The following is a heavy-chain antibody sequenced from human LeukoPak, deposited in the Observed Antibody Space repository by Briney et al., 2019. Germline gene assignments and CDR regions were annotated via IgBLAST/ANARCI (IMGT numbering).Heavy chain of an antibody. D-gene: IGHD1-26*01. CDR1: GGSISSSSYY. CDR3: AKLREWELPDLFDY. Sequence: SETLSLICTVSGGSISSSSYYWGWIRQPPGKGLEWIGSFYYSGSTYYNPSLKSRVTISVDTSKNHFSVKLSSVTAEDTAVYYCAKLREWELPDLFDYWGQGTLVTVSS. V-gene: IGHV4-39*02. CDR2: FYYSGST. J-gene: IGHJ4*02.